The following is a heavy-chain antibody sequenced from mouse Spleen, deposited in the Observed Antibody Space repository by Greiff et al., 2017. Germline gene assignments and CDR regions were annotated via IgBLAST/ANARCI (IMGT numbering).Heavy chain of an antibody. Sequence: VQLQQSGAELVRPGASVKLSCKASGYTFTDYYINWVKQRPGQGLEWIARIYPGSDNTHYNEKFKGKATLTAEKSSSTAYMQLSSLTSEDSAVYFCAAVVTTSYFDYWGQGTTLTVSS. CDR3: AAVVTTSYFDY. D-gene: IGHD1-1*01. CDR1: GYTFTDYY. V-gene: IGHV1-76*01. J-gene: IGHJ2*01. CDR2: IYPGSDNT.